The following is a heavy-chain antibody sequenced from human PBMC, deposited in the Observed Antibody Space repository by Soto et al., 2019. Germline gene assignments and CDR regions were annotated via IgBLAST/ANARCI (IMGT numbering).Heavy chain of an antibody. CDR3: ARLSTGGSGSYWANYYYYGMDV. J-gene: IGHJ6*02. D-gene: IGHD3-10*01. Sequence: GESLKISCKGSGYSFTSYWIGWVRQMPGKGLEWMGIIYPGDSDTRYSPSFQGQVTISADKSISTAYLQWSSLKASDTAMYYCARLSTGGSGSYWANYYYYGMDVWGQGTTVTVSS. CDR1: GYSFTSYW. V-gene: IGHV5-51*01. CDR2: IYPGDSDT.